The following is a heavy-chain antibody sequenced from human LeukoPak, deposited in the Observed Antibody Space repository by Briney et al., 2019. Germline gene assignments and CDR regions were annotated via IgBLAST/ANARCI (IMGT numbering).Heavy chain of an antibody. CDR2: IKKDGSVK. Sequence: GGSLRLSCAASGFAFDIYWMTWVRQAPGKGLEWVGNIKKDGSVKQYADAVRGRFTVSRDNSKNSLYLQMNSLRADDTAVYYCVSLRVSTVRDSFDLWGQGTMVTVFS. V-gene: IGHV3-7*01. CDR1: GFAFDIYW. CDR3: VSLRVSTVRDSFDL. J-gene: IGHJ3*01. D-gene: IGHD3-10*01.